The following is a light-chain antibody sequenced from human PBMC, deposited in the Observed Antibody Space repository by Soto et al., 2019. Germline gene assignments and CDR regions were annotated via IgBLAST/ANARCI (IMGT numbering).Light chain of an antibody. CDR1: SSDVGAYNY. V-gene: IGLV2-14*03. CDR2: AVS. Sequence: QSALTQPASVSGSPGQSITISCTGTSSDVGAYNYVSWYQQHPGKAPKLIIYAVSNRPSGVSNRFSGSKSGNTASLTTSGLQAEDEADYYCSSYTSSSTLVFGGGTKLTVL. CDR3: SSYTSSSTLV. J-gene: IGLJ2*01.